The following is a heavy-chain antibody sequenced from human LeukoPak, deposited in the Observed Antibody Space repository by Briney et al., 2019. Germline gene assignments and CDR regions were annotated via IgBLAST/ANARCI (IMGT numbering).Heavy chain of an antibody. V-gene: IGHV4-61*02. CDR3: ATEGVGYDSSGYRDY. Sequence: SETLSLTCTVSGGSISSGSYYWSWIRQPAGKGLEWIGRIYTSGSTNYNPSLKSRVTISVDTSKNQFSLELSSVTAADTAVYYCATEGVGYDSSGYRDYWGQGTLVTVSS. J-gene: IGHJ4*02. CDR1: GGSISSGSYY. CDR2: IYTSGST. D-gene: IGHD3-22*01.